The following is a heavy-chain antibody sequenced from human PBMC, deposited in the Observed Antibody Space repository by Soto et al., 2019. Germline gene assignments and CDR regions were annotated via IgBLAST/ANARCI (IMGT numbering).Heavy chain of an antibody. D-gene: IGHD5-12*01. J-gene: IGHJ4*02. Sequence: SETLSLTCTVSGGSISSNYYYWGWIRQPPGKGLEWIGSLYYSGSTYYNPSLKSRVAISLHTSKNQFSLDLNSVTAADTAVYYCARLSGYPYWGQGTLVTVS. V-gene: IGHV4-39*01. CDR2: LYYSGST. CDR1: GGSISSNYYY. CDR3: ARLSGYPY.